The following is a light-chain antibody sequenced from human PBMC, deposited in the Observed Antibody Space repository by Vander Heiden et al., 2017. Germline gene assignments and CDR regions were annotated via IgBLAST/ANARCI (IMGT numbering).Light chain of an antibody. CDR1: QSVSSN. Sequence: EIVMTQSPATLPVSPGERATLSCRASQSVSSNLAWYQQRPGQAPRLLIYGASTRATGIPARFSGSGSGTEFTLTISGLQSEDFAVYYCQQYNDWPPMYTFGQGTKLEIK. CDR2: GAS. J-gene: IGKJ2*01. V-gene: IGKV3-15*01. CDR3: QQYNDWPPMYT.